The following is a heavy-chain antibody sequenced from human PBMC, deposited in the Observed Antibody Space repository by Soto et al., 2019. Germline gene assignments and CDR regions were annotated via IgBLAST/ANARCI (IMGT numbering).Heavy chain of an antibody. CDR1: CGSISSYY. Sequence: PSETLSLTCTVSCGSISSYYWSWIRQPAGKGLEWIGRIYTSGSTNYNPSLKSRVTMSVDTSKNQFSLKLSSVTAADTAVYYCARTDTYDGYYYYGMDVWGQGTTVTVSS. D-gene: IGHD3-3*01. CDR3: ARTDTYDGYYYYGMDV. J-gene: IGHJ6*02. CDR2: IYTSGST. V-gene: IGHV4-4*07.